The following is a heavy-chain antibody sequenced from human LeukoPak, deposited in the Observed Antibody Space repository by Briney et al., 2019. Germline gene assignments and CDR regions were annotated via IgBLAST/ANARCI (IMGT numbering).Heavy chain of an antibody. CDR3: ARGNQLLRSYYMDV. Sequence: ASVKVSCKASGYTFTGYDINWVRQATGQGLEWMGWMNSNSGNTGYAQKFQGRVTMTRNTSISTAYMELSSLRSEDTAVYYCARGNQLLRSYYMDVWGKGTTVTVSS. CDR2: MNSNSGNT. J-gene: IGHJ6*03. V-gene: IGHV1-8*01. CDR1: GYTFTGYD. D-gene: IGHD2-2*01.